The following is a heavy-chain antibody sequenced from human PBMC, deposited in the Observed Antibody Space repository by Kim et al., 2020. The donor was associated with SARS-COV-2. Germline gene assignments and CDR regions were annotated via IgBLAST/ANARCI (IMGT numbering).Heavy chain of an antibody. D-gene: IGHD4-17*01. CDR2: IKSKTDGGTT. J-gene: IGHJ6*02. V-gene: IGHV3-15*01. CDR1: GFTFSNAW. CDR3: TTEGYGDFYYYYGMDV. Sequence: GGSLRLSCAASGFTFSNAWMSWVRQAPGKGLEWVGRIKSKTDGGTTDYAAPVKGRFTISRDDSKNTLYLQMNSLKTEDTAVYYCTTEGYGDFYYYYGMDVWGQRTTVTVSS.